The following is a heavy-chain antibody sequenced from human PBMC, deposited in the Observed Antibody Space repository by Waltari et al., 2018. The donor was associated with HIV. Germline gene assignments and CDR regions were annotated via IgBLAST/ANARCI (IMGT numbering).Heavy chain of an antibody. Sequence: EVQLVESGGGLVQPGGYLRLSCAASGFTLSSYAMHWVCPAPGQGLEYVSAISSNGGSTYYANSVKGRFTISRDNSKNTLYLQMGSLRAEDMAVYYCARSEGIAAAGRAAGAFDIWGQGTMVTVSS. J-gene: IGHJ3*02. V-gene: IGHV3-64*01. D-gene: IGHD6-13*01. CDR1: GFTLSSYA. CDR2: ISSNGGST. CDR3: ARSEGIAAAGRAAGAFDI.